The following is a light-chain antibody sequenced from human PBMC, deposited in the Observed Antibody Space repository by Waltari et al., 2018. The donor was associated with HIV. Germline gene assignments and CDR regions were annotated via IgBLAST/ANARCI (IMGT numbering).Light chain of an antibody. CDR2: KAS. Sequence: DIQLTQSPSTLSASVGDGVTITCRASQSIGYWLAWYQVKPGRGTKLLIYKASSLEGGVPSRFSGSGSGTEFTLTISSLQPDDFATYYCQQSQSFLYTFGQGTKLEIK. CDR3: QQSQSFLYT. J-gene: IGKJ2*01. V-gene: IGKV1-5*03. CDR1: QSIGYW.